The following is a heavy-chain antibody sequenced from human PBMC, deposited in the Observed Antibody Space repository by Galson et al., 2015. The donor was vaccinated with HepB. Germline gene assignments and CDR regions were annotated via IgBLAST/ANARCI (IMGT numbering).Heavy chain of an antibody. CDR1: GSSLTGYW. CDR2: IDPSDSYT. Sequence: QSGAEVKKPGESLRISCKGSGSSLTGYWISWVRQSPGKGLDWLGRIDPSDSYTNYGPSFQGHVSISADKSISTAYLQWGSLKASDTAIYYCARHRIAAHGAEVGFDLWGQGTLVTVSS. V-gene: IGHV5-10-1*01. CDR3: ARHRIAAHGAEVGFDL. D-gene: IGHD6-13*01. J-gene: IGHJ4*02.